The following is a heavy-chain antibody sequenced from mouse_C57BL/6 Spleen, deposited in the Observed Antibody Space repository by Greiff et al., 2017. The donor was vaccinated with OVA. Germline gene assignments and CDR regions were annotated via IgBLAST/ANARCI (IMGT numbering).Heavy chain of an antibody. CDR3: ARSMRYCSSYWYFDV. Sequence: QVQLQQSGPELVKPGASVKISCKASGYAFSSSWMNWVKQRPGKGLEWIGRIYPGDGDTNYNGKFKGKATLTADKSSSTAYMQLSSLTCEDSAVYCCARSMRYCSSYWYFDVWGTGTTVTVSS. D-gene: IGHD1-1*01. J-gene: IGHJ1*03. CDR2: IYPGDGDT. V-gene: IGHV1-82*01. CDR1: GYAFSSSW.